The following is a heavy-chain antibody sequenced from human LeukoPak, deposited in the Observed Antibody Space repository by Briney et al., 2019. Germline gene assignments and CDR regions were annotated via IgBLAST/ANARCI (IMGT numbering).Heavy chain of an antibody. V-gene: IGHV3-15*01. J-gene: IGHJ3*01. Sequence: GGSLRLSCAASGFNFYYDWMSWVRQAPGKGLEWVGRIKSKTDGGTTEYAAPVKGRFTISRDDSRNTLYLQMSSLKTEDTAVYYVRDQYCASSRCPGAFDLWGQGTVVTVSS. CDR3: RDQYCASSRCPGAFDL. D-gene: IGHD2-21*01. CDR2: IKSKTDGGTT. CDR1: GFNFYYDW.